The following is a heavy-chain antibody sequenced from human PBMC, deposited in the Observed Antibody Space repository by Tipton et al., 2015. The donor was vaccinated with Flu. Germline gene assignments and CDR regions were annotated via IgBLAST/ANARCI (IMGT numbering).Heavy chain of an antibody. J-gene: IGHJ4*02. CDR2: MNQDGSKK. Sequence: SLRLSCAASGFTFRNYWMSWVRQAPGKGLEWVANMNQDGSKKYYVDSVKGRFTISRDNAENSLYLLISSLRPEDTAVYYCAKDGWDTSGWYPFDYWGQGTLVTVSA. D-gene: IGHD6-19*01. CDR3: AKDGWDTSGWYPFDY. CDR1: GFTFRNYW. V-gene: IGHV3-7*01.